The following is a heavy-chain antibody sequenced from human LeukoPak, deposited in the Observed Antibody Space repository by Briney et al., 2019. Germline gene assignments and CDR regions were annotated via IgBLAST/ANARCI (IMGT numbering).Heavy chain of an antibody. CDR3: ASFSWGSGSYNQEAIWSWFDP. V-gene: IGHV4-4*07. J-gene: IGHJ5*02. CDR1: GGSISSFY. D-gene: IGHD3-10*01. CDR2: VYSTGST. Sequence: SETLSLTCTVSGGSISSFYWSWIRQPAGKGLEWIGRVYSTGSTNYNPSLESRVTMSVDTSKNQCSLKLSSVTAADTAVYYCASFSWGSGSYNQEAIWSWFDPWGQGTLVTVSS.